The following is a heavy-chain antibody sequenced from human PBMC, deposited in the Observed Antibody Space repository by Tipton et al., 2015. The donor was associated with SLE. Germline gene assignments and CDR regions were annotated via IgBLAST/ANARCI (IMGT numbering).Heavy chain of an antibody. V-gene: IGHV3-7*01. CDR2: IKEDGSEK. CDR3: ARGDVTIFGVVITTAPFDH. J-gene: IGHJ4*02. D-gene: IGHD3-3*01. CDR1: GFTFNSYW. Sequence: SLRLSCAASGFTFNSYWMSWVRQAPGKGLEGVARIKEDGSEKYYVESVRGRFTISRDNAKNSLYLQMNSLRAEDTAVYYCARGDVTIFGVVITTAPFDHWGQGTLVTVSS.